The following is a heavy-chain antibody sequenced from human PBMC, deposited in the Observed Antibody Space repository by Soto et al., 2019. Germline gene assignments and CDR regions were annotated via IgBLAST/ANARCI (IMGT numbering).Heavy chain of an antibody. CDR3: ARVGMVGTVLGSWFDP. V-gene: IGHV4-4*07. Sequence: PSETLSLTCTVSGGSISSYYWSWIRQPAGKGLEWIGRIYTSGSTNYNPSLKSRVTMSVDTSKNQFSLNLRSVTAADTAVYYCARVGMVGTVLGSWFDPWGQGTLVTVSS. CDR1: GGSISSYY. J-gene: IGHJ5*02. CDR2: IYTSGST. D-gene: IGHD6-19*01.